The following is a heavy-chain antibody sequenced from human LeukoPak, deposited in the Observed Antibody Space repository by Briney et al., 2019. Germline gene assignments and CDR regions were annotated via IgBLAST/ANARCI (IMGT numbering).Heavy chain of an antibody. V-gene: IGHV1-2*02. CDR1: GYTFTGYY. Sequence: ASVKVSCKASGYTFTGYYMHWVRQAPGQGLEWMGWINPNSGGTNYAQKFQGRVTMTRDTSISTAYMELSRLRSDDTAVYYCARVLRHNNNASDAFDIWGQGTMVTVSS. D-gene: IGHD1/OR15-1a*01. CDR3: ARVLRHNNNASDAFDI. J-gene: IGHJ3*02. CDR2: INPNSGGT.